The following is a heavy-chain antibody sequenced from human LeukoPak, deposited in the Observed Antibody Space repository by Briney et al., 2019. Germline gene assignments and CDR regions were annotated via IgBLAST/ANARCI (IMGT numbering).Heavy chain of an antibody. D-gene: IGHD3-10*01. J-gene: IGHJ4*02. CDR1: GTSMNTYY. CDR2: IYHTGST. Sequence: SETLSLTCTVSGTSMNTYYWSWIRQPPGKGLEWIGYIYHTGSTNYKPSLRSRVTISMDTSKGQFSLKLSSVTAADTAVYFCARGGARGELLFVYWGQGTLVTVSS. V-gene: IGHV4-59*01. CDR3: ARGGARGELLFVY.